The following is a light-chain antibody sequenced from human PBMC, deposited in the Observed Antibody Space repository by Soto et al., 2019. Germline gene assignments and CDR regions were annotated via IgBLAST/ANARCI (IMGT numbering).Light chain of an antibody. CDR1: QSISSY. CDR3: QQSYSTPYT. J-gene: IGKJ2*01. V-gene: IGKV1-39*01. CDR2: ASF. Sequence: DIQMTQSPSSLSVSVGDRVTITCRASQSISSYLNWYQQKPGTAPKLLIFASFNLQSGVPSRFSGSGSGTDFTLTISSLQPEDFATYYCQQSYSTPYTFGQGTKLEIK.